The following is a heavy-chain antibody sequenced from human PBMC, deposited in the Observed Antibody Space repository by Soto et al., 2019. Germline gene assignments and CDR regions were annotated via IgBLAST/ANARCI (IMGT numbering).Heavy chain of an antibody. CDR2: IYPIDSYT. Sequence: VESLKISCKGSGYSFSTSWIGWVRQMSGKGLEWMGTIYPIDSYTRYSPSFQGQVIISADKSTSTAYLQWRSLKASDTAMYYCATRAEYYDFWSGYYGAWGQGTLVTVSS. V-gene: IGHV5-51*01. CDR3: ATRAEYYDFWSGYYGA. J-gene: IGHJ5*02. CDR1: GYSFSTSW. D-gene: IGHD3-3*01.